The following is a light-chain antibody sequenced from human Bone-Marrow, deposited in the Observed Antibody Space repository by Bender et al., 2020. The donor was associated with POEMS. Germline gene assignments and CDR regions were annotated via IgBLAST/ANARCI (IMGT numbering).Light chain of an antibody. CDR2: TNN. V-gene: IGLV1-44*01. J-gene: IGLJ3*02. CDR3: CSYAGSNIVL. Sequence: QSVLTQPPSASGTPGQRVTISCSGSNSNIGSNTVDWYQRLPGTAPKLLIYTNNQRPSGVPDRFSGSKSGTSASLTVSALQPEDEADYYCCSYAGSNIVLFGGGTKLTV. CDR1: NSNIGSNT.